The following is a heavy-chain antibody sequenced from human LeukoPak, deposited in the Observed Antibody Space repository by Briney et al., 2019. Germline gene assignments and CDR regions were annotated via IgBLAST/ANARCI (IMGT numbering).Heavy chain of an antibody. V-gene: IGHV1-2*06. CDR1: GYSLSDYP. D-gene: IGHD3-10*01. J-gene: IGHJ4*02. Sequence: GASVKVSCKASGYSLSDYPIHWVRQAPGQGLEWMGRINSNSGGTSYAQNFQGRVTMIRDTSITTAYMEVSGLTSDDTAVYYCARGGSGSGYLYYFDSWGQGTLVSVSS. CDR3: ARGGSGSGYLYYFDS. CDR2: INSNSGGT.